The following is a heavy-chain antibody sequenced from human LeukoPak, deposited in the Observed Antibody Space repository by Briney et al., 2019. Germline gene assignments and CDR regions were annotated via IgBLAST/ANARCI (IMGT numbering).Heavy chain of an antibody. J-gene: IGHJ4*02. CDR1: GFAFDEHG. CDR3: ARAPITSPFYFDY. D-gene: IGHD2-2*01. V-gene: IGHV3-20*04. CDR2: INWSGGST. Sequence: PGGSLRLSCTASGFAFDEHGMSWVRQVPGKGLAWVSGINWSGGSTGYADPLRGRFTISRDNAKNSLYLQMDSLRAEDTALYYCARAPITSPFYFDYWGQGTLVTVSS.